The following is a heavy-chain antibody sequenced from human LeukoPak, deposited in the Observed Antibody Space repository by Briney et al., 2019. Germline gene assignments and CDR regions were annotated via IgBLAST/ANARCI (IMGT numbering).Heavy chain of an antibody. CDR2: IYYSGST. V-gene: IGHV4-59*08. Sequence: PSETLSLTCTVSGGSISSYYWSWIRQPPGKGLEWIVYIYYSGSTNYNPSLKSRVTISVDTSKNQFSLKLSSVTAADTAVYYCARLAKYSYAPYYFDYWGQGTLVTVSS. CDR3: ARLAKYSYAPYYFDY. CDR1: GGSISSYY. J-gene: IGHJ4*02. D-gene: IGHD5-18*01.